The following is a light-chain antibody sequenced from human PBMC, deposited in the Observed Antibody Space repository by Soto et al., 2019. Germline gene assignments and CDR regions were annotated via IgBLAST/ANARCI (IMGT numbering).Light chain of an antibody. Sequence: QSVLTQPASVSGSPGQSITISCTGTYSDVGSYNLVSWYQQHPGKAPKVIIYEVSERPSGVSDRFSGSRSGNTASLMISGLQAEDEADYYCCSYAGSTTQTYVFGSGTKVTVL. CDR1: YSDVGSYNL. J-gene: IGLJ1*01. CDR3: CSYAGSTTQTYV. CDR2: EVS. V-gene: IGLV2-23*02.